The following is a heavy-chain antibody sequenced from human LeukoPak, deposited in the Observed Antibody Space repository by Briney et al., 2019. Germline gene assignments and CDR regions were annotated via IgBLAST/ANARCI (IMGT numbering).Heavy chain of an antibody. V-gene: IGHV3-21*01. CDR3: ANAWSNFDF. J-gene: IGHJ4*02. Sequence: GGSLRLSCAASGFTFTNYNMNRVRQAPGKGLEWVSSISSGGDYIFYADSVKGRFTISRDNAKNSLYLQMNSLRAEDTAVYYCANAWSNFDFWGQGTLVTVSS. CDR1: GFTFTNYN. CDR2: ISSGGDYI.